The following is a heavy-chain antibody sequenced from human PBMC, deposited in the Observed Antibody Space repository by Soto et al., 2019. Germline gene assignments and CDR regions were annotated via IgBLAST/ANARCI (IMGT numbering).Heavy chain of an antibody. D-gene: IGHD3-9*01. CDR1: GFNFTSSA. J-gene: IGHJ4*02. CDR3: AANFYDILTGYYDY. V-gene: IGHV1-58*02. Sequence: ASVKVSCKASGFNFTSSAMQWVRQARGQRLEWIGWIVVGSGNTNYAQKFQERVTITRDMSTSTAYMELSSLRSEDTAVYYFAANFYDILTGYYDYWGQGTLVTVSS. CDR2: IVVGSGNT.